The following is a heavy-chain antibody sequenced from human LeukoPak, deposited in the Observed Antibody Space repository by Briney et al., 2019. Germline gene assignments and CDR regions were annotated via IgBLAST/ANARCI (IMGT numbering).Heavy chain of an antibody. CDR2: ITGDENST. Sequence: PGGPLRLSCAASRFIFRNYYMLWVRQAPGKGLVWVSRITGDENSTTYGDSEKGRFTISRDNDKNTLYLQMNRMEVQDTGLYYCAKGGAVVPPGNYLDSWGQGTLVTVSS. V-gene: IGHV3-74*01. CDR1: RFIFRNYY. J-gene: IGHJ4*02. CDR3: AKGGAVVPPGNYLDS. D-gene: IGHD2-2*01.